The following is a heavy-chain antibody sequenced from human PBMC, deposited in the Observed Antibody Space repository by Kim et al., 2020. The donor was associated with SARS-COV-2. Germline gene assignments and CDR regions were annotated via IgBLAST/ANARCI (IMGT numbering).Heavy chain of an antibody. CDR1: GGSLSVYY. V-gene: IGHV4-34*01. J-gene: IGHJ6*03. D-gene: IGHD1-26*01. CDR3: ARSSSVRAKRVYYYMDV. CDR2: INHSGSP. Sequence: SETLSLTCAVDGGSLSVYYCGWVRQPPGKGLEWIGEINHSGSPNYHPSFKSRVTLSLDTSKNHFSLQRGSVTSADTAVYYWARSSSVRAKRVYYYMDVWGKGTTGTVSS.